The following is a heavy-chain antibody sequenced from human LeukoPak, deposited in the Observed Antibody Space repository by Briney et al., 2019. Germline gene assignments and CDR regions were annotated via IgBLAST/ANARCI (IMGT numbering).Heavy chain of an antibody. V-gene: IGHV4-59*12. CDR1: GGSIGTYY. CDR3: ARDGYYYDSSGPYNWFDP. CDR2: IYYNGYT. D-gene: IGHD3-22*01. J-gene: IGHJ5*02. Sequence: SETLSLTCTVSGGSIGTYYWSWIRQPPGKGLEWIGYIYYNGYTDYNPSLKSRVTISLHTSKNQFSLKLSSVTAADTAVYYCARDGYYYDSSGPYNWFDPWGQGTLVTVSS.